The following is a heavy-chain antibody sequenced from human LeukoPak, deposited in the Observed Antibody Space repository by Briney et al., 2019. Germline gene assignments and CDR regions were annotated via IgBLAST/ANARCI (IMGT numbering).Heavy chain of an antibody. CDR1: GFTFSSYG. CDR2: ISYDGSNK. CDR3: AATTFYYPVLDNAFDI. V-gene: IGHV3-30*03. D-gene: IGHD3-22*01. J-gene: IGHJ3*02. Sequence: PGGSLRLSCAASGFTFSSYGMHWVRQAPGKGLEWVAVISYDGSNKYYADSVKGRFTISRDNSKNTLYLQMNSLRAEDTAVYYCAATTFYYPVLDNAFDIWGQGTMVTVSS.